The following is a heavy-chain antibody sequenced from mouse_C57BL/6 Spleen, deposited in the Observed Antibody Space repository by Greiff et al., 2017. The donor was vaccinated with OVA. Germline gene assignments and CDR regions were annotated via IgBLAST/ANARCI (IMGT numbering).Heavy chain of an antibody. CDR1: GFSLTSYG. D-gene: IGHD3-3*01. V-gene: IGHV2-6*01. J-gene: IGHJ3*01. CDR2: IWGVGST. CDR3: ASEGTEEGGFAY. Sequence: VQLQQSGPGLVAPSQSLSITCTVSGFSLTSYGVDWVRQSPGKGLEWLGVIWGVGSTNYNSALKSRLSISKDNSKSQVFLKMNSLQTDDTAMYYCASEGTEEGGFAYWGQGTLVTVSA.